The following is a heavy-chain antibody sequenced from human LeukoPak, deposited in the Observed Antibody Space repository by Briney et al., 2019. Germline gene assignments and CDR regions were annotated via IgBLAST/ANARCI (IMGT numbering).Heavy chain of an antibody. CDR3: ARGRSRYCSSTSCYTEDYYYYYMDV. V-gene: IGHV4-34*01. J-gene: IGHJ6*03. CDR2: INHSGST. Sequence: SETLSLTCAVYGGSFSGYYWSWIRQPPGKGLEWIGEINHSGSTNYNPSLKSRVTISVDMSKNQFSLKLSSVTAADTAVYYCARGRSRYCSSTSCYTEDYYYYYMDVWGKGTTVTVSS. D-gene: IGHD2-2*02. CDR1: GGSFSGYY.